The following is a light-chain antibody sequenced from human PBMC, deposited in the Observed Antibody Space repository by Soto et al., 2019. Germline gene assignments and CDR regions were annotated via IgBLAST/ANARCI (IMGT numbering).Light chain of an antibody. V-gene: IGLV2-14*01. J-gene: IGLJ1*01. CDR1: SSDVGGYNY. CDR3: SSYTSSRTDV. Sequence: QSALTQPSSVSGSPGQSITLSCTGRSSDVGGYNYVSWYQQHPGKAPKLLIYEVSRRPSGVSNRFSGSKSGNTAFLTISGLQAEDEADYYCSSYTSSRTDVFGTGTKLTVL. CDR2: EVS.